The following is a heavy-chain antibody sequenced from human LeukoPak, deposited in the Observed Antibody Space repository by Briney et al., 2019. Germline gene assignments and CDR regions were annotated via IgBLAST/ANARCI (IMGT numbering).Heavy chain of an antibody. CDR2: IGTGSTTI. V-gene: IGHV3-48*04. CDR1: GFTFSRYS. D-gene: IGHD7-27*01. Sequence: EGSLRLSCAASGFTFSRYSMNWVRQAPGKGLEWVSYIGTGSTTIYYADSVKGRFTISRDNAKNSLYLQMNTLRAEDTAVYYCARDFRPNWGHDAFDIWGQGTMVTVSS. CDR3: ARDFRPNWGHDAFDI. J-gene: IGHJ3*02.